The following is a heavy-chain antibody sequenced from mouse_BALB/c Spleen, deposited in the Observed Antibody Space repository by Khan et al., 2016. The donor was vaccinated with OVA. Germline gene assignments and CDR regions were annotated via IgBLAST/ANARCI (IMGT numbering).Heavy chain of an antibody. J-gene: IGHJ2*01. Sequence: QVQLKQSGPQLVRPGASVKISCKASGYSFTSYWMHWVKQRPGQGLEWIGMIDPSDSETRLNQKFKDKATLTVDKSSSTAYMQLSSPTSEDSAVYYCARGYYGSSSDYWGQGTTLTVSS. CDR3: ARGYYGSSSDY. CDR2: IDPSDSET. V-gene: IGHV1S126*01. CDR1: GYSFTSYW. D-gene: IGHD1-1*01.